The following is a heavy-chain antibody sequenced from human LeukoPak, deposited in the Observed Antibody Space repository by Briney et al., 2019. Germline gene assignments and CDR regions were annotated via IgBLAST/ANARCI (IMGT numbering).Heavy chain of an antibody. Sequence: GGSLRLSCAASGFTFRSYSINWVRQAPGKGLEWVSYISSSSSTIYYADSVKGRFTISRDNAKNSLFLQMDSPRADDTAVYYCARGEVATTYYYGMDVWGQGTTVTVSS. D-gene: IGHD5-12*01. V-gene: IGHV3-48*04. CDR2: ISSSSSTI. CDR1: GFTFRSYS. J-gene: IGHJ6*02. CDR3: ARGEVATTYYYGMDV.